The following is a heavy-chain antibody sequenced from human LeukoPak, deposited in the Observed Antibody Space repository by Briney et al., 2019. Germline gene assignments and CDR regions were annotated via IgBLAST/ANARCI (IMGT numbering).Heavy chain of an antibody. J-gene: IGHJ4*02. CDR2: ISYGGSNK. Sequence: PGGSLRFSCAASGFTFSSYAMHWVRQAPGKGLEWVAVISYGGSNKYYADSVKGRFTISRDNSKNTLYLQMNSLRAEDTAVYYCARDQGVVVPAAAFDYWGQGTLVTVSS. CDR3: ARDQGVVVPAAAFDY. CDR1: GFTFSSYA. D-gene: IGHD2-2*01. V-gene: IGHV3-30-3*01.